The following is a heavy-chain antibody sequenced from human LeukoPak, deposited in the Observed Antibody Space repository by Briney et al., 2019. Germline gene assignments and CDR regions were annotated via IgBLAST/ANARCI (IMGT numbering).Heavy chain of an antibody. CDR2: INPSGGST. D-gene: IGHD5-18*01. CDR3: ARYIYGYLHY. CDR1: VYIFTNYN. J-gene: IGHJ4*02. V-gene: IGHV1-46*01. Sequence: ASVKVSCKASVYIFTNYNIHWVRQAPGQGGEGMGIINPSGGSTSYAQKFPGRVTMTRDTSTSTVYMELSSLRSEDTAVYYCARYIYGYLHYWGQGTLVTVSS.